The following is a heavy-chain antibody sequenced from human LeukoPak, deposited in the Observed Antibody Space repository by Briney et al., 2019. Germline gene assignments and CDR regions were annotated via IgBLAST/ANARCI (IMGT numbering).Heavy chain of an antibody. D-gene: IGHD6-13*01. V-gene: IGHV3-23*01. Sequence: GGSLRLSCAASGFTFSTYVMSWVRQAPGKGLEWVSTISGSGSSTYYADSVKGRFTISRDNSKNTLYLQMNSLRAEDTAVYYCATPAAGPGAEYSLYWGQGTLVIVSS. J-gene: IGHJ1*01. CDR1: GFTFSTYV. CDR3: ATPAAGPGAEYSLY. CDR2: ISGSGSST.